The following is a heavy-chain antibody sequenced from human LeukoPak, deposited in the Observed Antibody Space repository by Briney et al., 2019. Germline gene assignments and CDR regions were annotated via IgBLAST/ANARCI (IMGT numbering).Heavy chain of an antibody. V-gene: IGHV3-48*01. J-gene: IGHJ4*02. CDR1: GFTFSSYS. CDR3: ARVEGDGGLDY. Sequence: GGSLRLSCAASGFTFSSYSMNWVRQAPGKGLEWVSYISSSSSTIYYADSVKGRFTISRDNAKNSLYLQMNSLRAEDTAVYYCARVEGDGGLDYWGQGTLVTVSS. D-gene: IGHD3-16*01. CDR2: ISSSSSTI.